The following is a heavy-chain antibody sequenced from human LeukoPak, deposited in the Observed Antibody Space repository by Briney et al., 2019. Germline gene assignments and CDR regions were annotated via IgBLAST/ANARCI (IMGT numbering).Heavy chain of an antibody. V-gene: IGHV4-4*02. J-gene: IGHJ4*02. CDR1: GGSISSSNW. Sequence: SETLTLTCAVSGGSISSSNWWSWVRQPPGKGLEWIGEIYHSGSTNYNPSLKSRVTISVDKSKNQFSLKLSSVTAADTAVYYCARHYLSSSGWYARVGFDYWGQGTLVTVSS. CDR2: IYHSGST. CDR3: ARHYLSSSGWYARVGFDY. D-gene: IGHD6-19*01.